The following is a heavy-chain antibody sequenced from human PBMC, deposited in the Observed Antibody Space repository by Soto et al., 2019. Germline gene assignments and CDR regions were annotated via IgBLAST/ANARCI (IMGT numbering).Heavy chain of an antibody. CDR2: IYYSGST. D-gene: IGHD3-22*01. CDR1: GGSISSGGYY. J-gene: IGHJ3*02. CDR3: ARDTTYYYDSSGYYYAQNDAFDI. Sequence: QVQLQESGPGLVKPLQTLSLTCTVSGGSISSGGYYWSWIRQHPGKGLGWIGYIYYSGSTYYNPSLKSRVTISVDTSKNQFSLKLSSVTAADTAVYYCARDTTYYYDSSGYYYAQNDAFDIWGQGTMVTVSS. V-gene: IGHV4-31*03.